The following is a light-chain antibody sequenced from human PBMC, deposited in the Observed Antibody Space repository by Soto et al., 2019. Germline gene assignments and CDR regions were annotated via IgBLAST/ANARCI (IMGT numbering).Light chain of an antibody. CDR1: QSXSSY. V-gene: IGKV1-39*01. J-gene: IGKJ1*01. CDR2: AAS. CDR3: QQSYSTPWT. Sequence: DIQMTQSPSSLSASVGDRVTITCRASQSXSSYLNWYQQKPGKAPKLLIYAASSLXSGVPSRFSGSGSGTDFTLTISSLXPEDFATYYCQQSYSTPWTFGQGTKVEIK.